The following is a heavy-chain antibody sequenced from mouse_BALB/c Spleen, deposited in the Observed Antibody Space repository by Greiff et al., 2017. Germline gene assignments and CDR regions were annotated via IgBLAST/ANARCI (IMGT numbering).Heavy chain of an antibody. Sequence: VKLMESGPGLVAPSQSLSITCTVSGFSLTSYDISWIRQPPGKGLEWLGVIWTGGGTNYNSAFMSRLSISKDNSKSQVFLKMNSLQTDDTAIYYCVSTAWFAYWGQGTLVTVSA. CDR1: GFSLTSYD. J-gene: IGHJ3*01. CDR2: IWTGGGT. CDR3: VSTAWFAY. V-gene: IGHV2-9-2*01.